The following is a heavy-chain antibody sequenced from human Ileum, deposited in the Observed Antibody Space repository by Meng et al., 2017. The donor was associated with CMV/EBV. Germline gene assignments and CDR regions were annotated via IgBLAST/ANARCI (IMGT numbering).Heavy chain of an antibody. D-gene: IGHD1-26*01. CDR2: INPSDGST. CDR1: GYTFTSYY. V-gene: IGHV1-46*01. Sequence: ASVKVSCKASGYTFTSYYIHWVRQAPGQGLEWMGIINPSDGSTSYAQKFQGRVTMIRDTSTSTLYMELRSLRSDDTAVYYCARRGGSYFWDYWGQGTLVTVSS. CDR3: ARRGGSYFWDY. J-gene: IGHJ4*02.